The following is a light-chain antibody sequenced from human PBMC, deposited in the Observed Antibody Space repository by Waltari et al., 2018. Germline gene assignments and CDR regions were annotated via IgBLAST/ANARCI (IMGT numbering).Light chain of an antibody. CDR3: SSYTSSTTLLYV. CDR2: EVS. J-gene: IGLJ1*01. CDR1: RSYVGAYNP. Sequence: QSALTQPASVSGSPGQSITISCTGTRSYVGAYNPVSWYQQHPGKAPQLMIYEVSNRPSGISNRFSGSKSGYTASLTISGLQAEDEAEYYCSSYTSSTTLLYVFGTGTKVTVL. V-gene: IGLV2-14*01.